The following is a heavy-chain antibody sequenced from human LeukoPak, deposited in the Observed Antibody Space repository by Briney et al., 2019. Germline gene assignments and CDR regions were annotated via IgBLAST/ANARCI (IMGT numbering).Heavy chain of an antibody. CDR3: AKGNGYSYGRYYFDY. Sequence: GGSLRLSCAASGFTFISYAMGWVRQAPGKGLEWVSAITASGGNTHYADSVKGRFTISRDNSKNTLYLQVNSLRAEDTAVYYCAKGNGYSYGRYYFDYWGQGTLVTVSS. V-gene: IGHV3-23*01. CDR1: GFTFISYA. J-gene: IGHJ4*02. CDR2: ITASGGNT. D-gene: IGHD5-18*01.